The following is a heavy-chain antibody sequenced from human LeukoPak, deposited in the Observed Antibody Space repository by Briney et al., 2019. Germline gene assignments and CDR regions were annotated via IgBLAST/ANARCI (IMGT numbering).Heavy chain of an antibody. D-gene: IGHD6-13*01. CDR1: GGSFSGYY. Sequence: PSETLSLTCAVYGGSFSGYYWSWIRQPPGKGLEWIGEINHSGSTNYNPSLKSRVTISVDTSKNQFSLKLSSVTAADTAVYYCARDARGIAAAGIPEPDYWGQGTQVTVSS. J-gene: IGHJ4*02. V-gene: IGHV4-34*01. CDR3: ARDARGIAAAGIPEPDY. CDR2: INHSGST.